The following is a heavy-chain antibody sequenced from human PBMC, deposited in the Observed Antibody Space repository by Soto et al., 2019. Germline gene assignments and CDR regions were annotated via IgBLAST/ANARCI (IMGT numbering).Heavy chain of an antibody. J-gene: IGHJ6*02. Sequence: QVQLVQSGAEVKKPGSSVKVSCKASGGTFSSYAISWVRQAPGQGLEWMGGIIPIFGTANYAQKFKGRVTITADESTSTAYMGLSSLRSEDTAVYYCARKDSSSGNYYYYYGMDVWGQGTTVTVSS. CDR1: GGTFSSYA. V-gene: IGHV1-69*01. D-gene: IGHD6-6*01. CDR2: IIPIFGTA. CDR3: ARKDSSSGNYYYYYGMDV.